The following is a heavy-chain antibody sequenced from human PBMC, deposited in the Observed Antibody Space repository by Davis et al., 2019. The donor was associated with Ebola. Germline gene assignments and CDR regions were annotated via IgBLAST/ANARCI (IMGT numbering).Heavy chain of an antibody. J-gene: IGHJ6*02. CDR1: GGTFSSYA. CDR3: ARVRAHYYYYYGMDV. Sequence: AASVKVSCKASGGTFSSYAISWVRQAPGQGLEWMGGIIPIFGTANYAQKFQGRVTITADKSTSTAYMELSSLRSEDTAVYYCARVRAHYYYYYGMDVWGQGTTVTVSS. V-gene: IGHV1-69*06. CDR2: IIPIFGTA.